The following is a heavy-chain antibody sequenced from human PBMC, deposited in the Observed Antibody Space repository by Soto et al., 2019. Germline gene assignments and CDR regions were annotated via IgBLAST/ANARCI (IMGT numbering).Heavy chain of an antibody. J-gene: IGHJ4*02. Sequence: GGSLRLSCAASGFTFSDYYMSWVRQAPGKGLEWVSSISYSSSFTNYADSVKGRFTISRDNAKNSLYLQMNSLRAEDTAVYYCARDYDLFDYWGQGTLVTVSS. CDR1: GFTFSDYY. CDR2: ISYSSSFT. D-gene: IGHD5-12*01. CDR3: ARDYDLFDY. V-gene: IGHV3-11*06.